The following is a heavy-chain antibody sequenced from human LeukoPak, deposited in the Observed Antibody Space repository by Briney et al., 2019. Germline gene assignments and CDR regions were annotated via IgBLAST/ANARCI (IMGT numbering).Heavy chain of an antibody. D-gene: IGHD1-14*01. J-gene: IGHJ5*02. CDR2: ISSSSSTI. CDR1: GFTFSSYS. CDR3: LQYNAGTT. V-gene: IGHV3-48*04. Sequence: PGGSLRLSCAASGFTFSSYSINWVRQVPGKGLEWVSYISSSSSTIYYADSVKGRFTVSRDNAKNSLYLQMISLRADDTGVYYCLQYNAGTTWGQGTLVTVSS.